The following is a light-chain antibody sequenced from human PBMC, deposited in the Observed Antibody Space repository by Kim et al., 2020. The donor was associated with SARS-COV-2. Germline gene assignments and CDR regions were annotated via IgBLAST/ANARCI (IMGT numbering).Light chain of an antibody. CDR2: GAS. Sequence: EVVMTQSPATLSVSPGERATLSCRASQTVSRNLAWYQQKPGQVPRLLIYGASTRATGIPARFSGSGSETEFTLTISSLQSEDFAVYYCQHYNNWPPWTFGQGTKVEIK. CDR1: QTVSRN. V-gene: IGKV3-15*01. J-gene: IGKJ1*01. CDR3: QHYNNWPPWT.